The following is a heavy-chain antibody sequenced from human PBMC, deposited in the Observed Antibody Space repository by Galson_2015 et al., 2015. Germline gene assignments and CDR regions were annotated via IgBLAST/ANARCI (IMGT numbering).Heavy chain of an antibody. CDR3: ARENYDSSGSFDY. D-gene: IGHD6-19*01. J-gene: IGHJ4*02. Sequence: ETLSLTCTVSGGSISTYYWSWIRQPPGEGLEWIGYIYYSGSTNYNPSLKSRVTMSVDTSKNQFSLKLSSVTAADTAMYYCARENYDSSGSFDYWGQGTLVTVSS. CDR1: GGSISTYY. V-gene: IGHV4-59*01. CDR2: IYYSGST.